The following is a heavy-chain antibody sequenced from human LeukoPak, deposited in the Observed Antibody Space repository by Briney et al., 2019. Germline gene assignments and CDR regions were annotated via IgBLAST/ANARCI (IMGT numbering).Heavy chain of an antibody. V-gene: IGHV4-59*08. J-gene: IGHJ6*02. CDR3: ARGADSTGYYPLFYGMDV. CDR2: IYYSGST. Sequence: SETLSLTCTVSGGSISSSYWSWIRQPPGEGLEWIGYIYYSGSTDYNPSLKSRVTIPVDTSKNQFSLKLSSVTAADAALYYCARGADSTGYYPLFYGMDVWGQGTTVTVSS. CDR1: GGSISSSY. D-gene: IGHD3-22*01.